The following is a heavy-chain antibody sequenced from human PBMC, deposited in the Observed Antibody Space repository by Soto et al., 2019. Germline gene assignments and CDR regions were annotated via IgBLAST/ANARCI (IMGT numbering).Heavy chain of an antibody. Sequence: EVQLLESGGGLVQPGGSLRLSCAASGFTFSSYAMSWVRQAPGKGLEGVSGITDGXGSTFYADSLQGRFTISRDNXXXXXXXXXXXXXXXXXXXXXXXXXXXXXXXYMGVVRGDYWGQGTLVTVSA. J-gene: IGHJ4*02. CDR3: XXXXXXXXXYMGVVRGDY. D-gene: IGHD2-21*01. CDR2: ITDGXGST. V-gene: IGHV3-23*01. CDR1: GFTFSSYA.